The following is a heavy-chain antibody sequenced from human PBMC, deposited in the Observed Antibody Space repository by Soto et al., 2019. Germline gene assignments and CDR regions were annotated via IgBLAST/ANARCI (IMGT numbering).Heavy chain of an antibody. J-gene: IGHJ6*02. Sequence: GGTLRLSCAASGFTFDDYAMHWVRQAPGKGLEWVSGISWNSGNIGYADSVKGRFTISRDNAKNSLYLQMNGLRAEDTALYYCAKDRAAAGRKVYYYGMDVWGQGTTVTVSS. CDR1: GFTFDDYA. CDR3: AKDRAAAGRKVYYYGMDV. D-gene: IGHD6-13*01. V-gene: IGHV3-9*01. CDR2: ISWNSGNI.